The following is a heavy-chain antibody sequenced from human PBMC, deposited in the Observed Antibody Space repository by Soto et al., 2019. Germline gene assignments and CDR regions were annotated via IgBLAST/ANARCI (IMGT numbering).Heavy chain of an antibody. CDR2: ISYDGSNK. J-gene: IGHJ6*02. CDR3: ARWGSGITGTRSGMDV. Sequence: VQLVESGGGXXXXXXXLXLSCAASGFTFSSYAMHWVRQAPGKGLEWVAVISYDGSNKYYADSVKGRFTISRDNSKNTLYLQMNSLRAEDTAVYYCARWGSGITGTRSGMDVWGQGTTVTVSS. CDR1: GFTFSSYA. V-gene: IGHV3-30-3*01. D-gene: IGHD1-20*01.